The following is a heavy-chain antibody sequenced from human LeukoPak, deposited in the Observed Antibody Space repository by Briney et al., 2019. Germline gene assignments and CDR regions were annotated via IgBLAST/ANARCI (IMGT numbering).Heavy chain of an antibody. CDR3: ARARSPYYDFWSGHDY. D-gene: IGHD3-3*01. Sequence: GGSLRLSCAASGFTFSSYSMNWVRQAPGKGLEWVSSISSSGSYIYYADSVKGRFTISRDNAKNSLYLQMNSLRAEDTAVYYCARARSPYYDFWSGHDYWGQGTLVTVSS. CDR1: GFTFSSYS. V-gene: IGHV3-21*01. J-gene: IGHJ4*02. CDR2: ISSSGSYI.